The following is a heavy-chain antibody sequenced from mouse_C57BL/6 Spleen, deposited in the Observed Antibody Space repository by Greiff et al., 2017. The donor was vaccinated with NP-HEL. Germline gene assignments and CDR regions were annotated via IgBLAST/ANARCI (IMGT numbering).Heavy chain of an antibody. CDR1: GFTFGSYA. CDR3: ARGLLWYFDY. D-gene: IGHD2-10*01. J-gene: IGHJ2*01. V-gene: IGHV5-4*01. Sequence: EVQVVESGGGLVKPGGSLKLSCAASGFTFGSYAMSWVRQTPEKRLEWVATISDGGSYTYYPDNVKGRFTISRDNAKNNLYLQMSHLKSEDTAMYYCARGLLWYFDYWGQGTTLTVSS. CDR2: ISDGGSYT.